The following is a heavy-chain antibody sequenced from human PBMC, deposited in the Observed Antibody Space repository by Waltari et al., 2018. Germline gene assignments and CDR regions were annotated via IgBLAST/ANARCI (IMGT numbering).Heavy chain of an antibody. CDR3: ARYFWSGYFGRYYFDY. D-gene: IGHD3-3*01. J-gene: IGHJ4*02. CDR2: IYYSGST. V-gene: IGHV4-30-4*08. Sequence: QVQLQESGPGLVKPSQTLSLTCTVSGGSNSSGDYYWSWIRQPPGKGLEWIGYIYYSGSTYYNPSLKSRVTISVDTSKNQFSLKLSSVTAADTAVYYCARYFWSGYFGRYYFDYWGQGTLVTVSS. CDR1: GGSNSSGDYY.